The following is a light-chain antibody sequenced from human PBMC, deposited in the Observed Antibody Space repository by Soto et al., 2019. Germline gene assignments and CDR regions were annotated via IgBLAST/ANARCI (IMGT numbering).Light chain of an antibody. CDR2: GVT. CDR1: SSDVGRYNY. V-gene: IGLV2-8*01. J-gene: IGLJ2*01. CDR3: SSYTTSTSFIL. Sequence: QSVLTQPPSASGSPGQSVTFSCTGTSSDVGRYNYVSWYQQHPGKAPKLLIYGVTQRPSGVPDRFSGSKSGNTASLTVSGLQDEDEAYYYCSSYTTSTSFILFGGGTQLTVL.